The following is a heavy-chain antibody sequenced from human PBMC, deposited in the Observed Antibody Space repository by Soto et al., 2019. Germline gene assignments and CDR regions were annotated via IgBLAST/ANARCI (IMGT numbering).Heavy chain of an antibody. D-gene: IGHD2-8*01. J-gene: IGHJ4*02. CDR1: GFTFTSSA. CDR2: IAVGSGYT. Sequence: QMQLEQSGPEVKKPGTSVKVSCKASGFTFTSSAFQWVRQARGQRLEWIGWIAVGSGYTNYAQRFQDRVTLTRDMSTATTYMELSRLTSEDTAIYYCAADATAWQQMVPSDYWGQGTLVTVCS. V-gene: IGHV1-58*01. CDR3: AADATAWQQMVPSDY.